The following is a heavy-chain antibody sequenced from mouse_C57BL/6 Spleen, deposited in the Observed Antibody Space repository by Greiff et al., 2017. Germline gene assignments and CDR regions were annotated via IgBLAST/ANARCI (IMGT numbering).Heavy chain of an antibody. CDR2: IWRGGST. CDR1: GFSLTSYG. CDR3: ATPYDYDDAMDY. D-gene: IGHD2-4*01. Sequence: QVQLQQSGPGLVQPSQCLSITCTVSGFSLTSYGVHWVRQSPGKGLEWLGVIWRGGSTDYNAAFMSRLSITKDNSKSQVFFKMNSLQADDTAIYYCATPYDYDDAMDYWGQGTSVTVSS. J-gene: IGHJ4*01. V-gene: IGHV2-5*01.